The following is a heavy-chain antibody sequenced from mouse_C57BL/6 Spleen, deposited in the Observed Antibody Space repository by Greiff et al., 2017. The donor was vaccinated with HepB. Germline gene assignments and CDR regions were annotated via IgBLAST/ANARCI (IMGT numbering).Heavy chain of an antibody. Sequence: EVKVEESGGGLVKPGGSLKLSCAASGFTFSSYAMSWVRQTPEKRLEWVATISDGGSYTYYPDNVKGRFTISRDNAKNNLYLQMSHLKSEDTAMYYCARAYYGSNLYYAMDYWGQGTSVTVSS. CDR1: GFTFSSYA. V-gene: IGHV5-4*03. J-gene: IGHJ4*01. CDR2: ISDGGSYT. D-gene: IGHD1-1*01. CDR3: ARAYYGSNLYYAMDY.